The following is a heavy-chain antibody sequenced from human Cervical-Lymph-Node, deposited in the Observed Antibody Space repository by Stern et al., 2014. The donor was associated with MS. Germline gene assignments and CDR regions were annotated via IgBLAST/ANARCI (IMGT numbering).Heavy chain of an antibody. CDR1: GYTFTSYY. Sequence: QVQLVQSGAEVKKPGASVKVSCKASGYTFTSYYMHWVRQDPGQGLEWMGIINPSGGSTSYAQKFQGRVTMTRDTSTSTVYMELSSLRSEDTAVYYCARVRKATYYYDSSGYTFDYWGQGTLVTVSS. V-gene: IGHV1-46*03. CDR3: ARVRKATYYYDSSGYTFDY. J-gene: IGHJ4*02. D-gene: IGHD3-22*01. CDR2: INPSGGST.